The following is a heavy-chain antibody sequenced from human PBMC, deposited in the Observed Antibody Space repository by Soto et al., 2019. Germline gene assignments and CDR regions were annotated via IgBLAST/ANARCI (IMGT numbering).Heavy chain of an antibody. V-gene: IGHV1-69*01. J-gene: IGHJ6*02. CDR3: ARGYYGSGAGNERYYYYAMDV. CDR1: GGPFSTYA. CDR2: ITPFFASP. Sequence: QVQLVQSGAEVKRTGSSVKVSGKAPGGPFSTYAITWVRQAPGQGLERMGAITPFFASPMYAQKFQGRVTITADESTLTGHMEVSSLKSEDTAVYYCARGYYGSGAGNERYYYYAMDVWGQGTTVTVSS. D-gene: IGHD3-10*01.